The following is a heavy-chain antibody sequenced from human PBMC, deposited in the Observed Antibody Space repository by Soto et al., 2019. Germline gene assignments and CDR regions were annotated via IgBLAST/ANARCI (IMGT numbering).Heavy chain of an antibody. J-gene: IGHJ4*02. CDR1: GFIFNTYS. Sequence: EVQLVESGGGLIQPGGSLRLSCAASGFIFNTYSMNWVRQAPGKGLEWVSYISGSSQTIFYADSVRGRFTISRDNANNSTYLQMVSLRDEDTAVYYSARTLSWRRGPFDSWGQGTLVTVSS. CDR3: ARTLSWRRGPFDS. CDR2: ISGSSQTI. V-gene: IGHV3-48*02. D-gene: IGHD2-15*01.